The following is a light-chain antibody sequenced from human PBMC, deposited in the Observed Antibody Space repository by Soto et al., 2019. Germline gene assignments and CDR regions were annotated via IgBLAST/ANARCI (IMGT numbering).Light chain of an antibody. V-gene: IGKV3-20*01. J-gene: IGKJ1*01. Sequence: EIVLTQSPGTLSLSPGERATLSCRASQSVSSSYLAWYQQKPGQAPRLLIYDASSRATGIPDRFSGSGSGTDFTLTISRLEPEDFAVYSCQQYSRSPWTFGQGTKVEIK. CDR3: QQYSRSPWT. CDR2: DAS. CDR1: QSVSSSY.